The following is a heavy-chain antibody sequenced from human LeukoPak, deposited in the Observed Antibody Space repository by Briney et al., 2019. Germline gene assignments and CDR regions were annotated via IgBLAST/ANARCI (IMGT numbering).Heavy chain of an antibody. J-gene: IGHJ4*02. CDR1: GFAFSDYE. V-gene: IGHV3-48*03. Sequence: GGSLRLSCAASGFAFSDYEMNWVRQAPGKGLEWVSNIGSSGRTIFYADSVKGRFSISRDNGKNSLYLQMNSMRVEDTAIYYCASRRDYWGQGTLVTVSS. CDR3: ASRRDY. CDR2: IGSSGRTI.